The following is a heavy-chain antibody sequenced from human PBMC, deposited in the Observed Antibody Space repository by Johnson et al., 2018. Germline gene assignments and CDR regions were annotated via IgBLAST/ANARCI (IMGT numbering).Heavy chain of an antibody. V-gene: IGHV1-69*01. Sequence: QVQLVQSGAEVKKPGSSVKVSCKASGGTFSSYAISWVRQAPGQGLEWMGGIIPIFGTANYAQKFQGRVTITADESTSTAYMELSSLSSEDTAVYYCAGYRVTEITMVRGVPYYYYGMEVWGQGTTVTVSS. CDR1: GGTFSSYA. CDR3: AGYRVTEITMVRGVPYYYYGMEV. CDR2: IIPIFGTA. J-gene: IGHJ6*02. D-gene: IGHD3-10*01.